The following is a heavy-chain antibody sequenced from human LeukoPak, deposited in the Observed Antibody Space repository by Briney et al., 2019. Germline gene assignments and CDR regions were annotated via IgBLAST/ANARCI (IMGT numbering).Heavy chain of an antibody. Sequence: PGESLRLSCAASGFTFSSYEMNWVRQAPGKGLEWVSYISSSDSTMYYADSVKGRFTISRNNAKNSLYLQMNSLRVEDRAVYYCARGDIYGDYDYWGQGALVTVSS. J-gene: IGHJ4*02. CDR1: GFTFSSYE. V-gene: IGHV3-48*03. D-gene: IGHD4-17*01. CDR3: ARGDIYGDYDY. CDR2: ISSSDSTM.